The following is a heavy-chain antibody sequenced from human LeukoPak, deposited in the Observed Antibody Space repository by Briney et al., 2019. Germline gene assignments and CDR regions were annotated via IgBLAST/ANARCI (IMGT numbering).Heavy chain of an antibody. J-gene: IGHJ4*02. CDR1: GYTFIAYY. Sequence: ASVKVSCKASGYTFIAYYMHWVQQAPGQGLEWMGWINPNSGGTNYAQKFQGRVTMTRDTSISTAYMDLSRLRSDDTAVYYCARSPKYGGYVGYWGQGTLVTVSS. CDR3: ARSPKYGGYVGY. D-gene: IGHD4/OR15-4a*01. V-gene: IGHV1-2*02. CDR2: INPNSGGT.